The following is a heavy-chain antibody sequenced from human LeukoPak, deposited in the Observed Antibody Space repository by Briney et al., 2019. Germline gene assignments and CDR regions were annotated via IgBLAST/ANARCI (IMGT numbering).Heavy chain of an antibody. V-gene: IGHV1-69*13. CDR2: IIPIFGTA. J-gene: IGHJ6*03. CDR3: ARDPLVVPVTEASYYYMDV. CDR1: GGTFSSYA. D-gene: IGHD2-2*01. Sequence: SVKVSCKASGGTFSSYAISWVRQAPGQGLEWMGGIIPIFGTANYAQKFQGRVTITADESTSTAYMELSSLRSEDTAVYYCARDPLVVPVTEASYYYMDVWGKGTRSPSP.